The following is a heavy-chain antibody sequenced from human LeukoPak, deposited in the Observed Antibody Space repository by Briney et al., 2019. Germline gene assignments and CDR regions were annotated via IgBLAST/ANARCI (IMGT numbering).Heavy chain of an antibody. D-gene: IGHD5-12*01. J-gene: IGHJ4*02. CDR3: AKDSLVATSPFDY. V-gene: IGHV3-23*01. Sequence: AGGSLSLSCAASGFTFSSYAMSWVRQAPGKGLEWVSAISGSGGSTYYADSVKGRFTISRDNSKNTLYLQMNSLRAEDTAVYYCAKDSLVATSPFDYWGQGTLVTVSS. CDR2: ISGSGGST. CDR1: GFTFSSYA.